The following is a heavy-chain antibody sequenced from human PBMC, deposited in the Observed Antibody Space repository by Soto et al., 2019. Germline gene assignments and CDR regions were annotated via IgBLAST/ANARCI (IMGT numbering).Heavy chain of an antibody. CDR1: GFTFSSYA. CDR2: ISGSGGST. J-gene: IGHJ2*01. D-gene: IGHD6-13*01. CDR3: AKGIASKTRPLGKYFDL. V-gene: IGHV3-23*04. Sequence: VQLVESGGGVVQPGRSLRLSCAASGFTFSSYAMSWVRQAPGKGLEWVSAISGSGGSTYYADSVKGRFTISRDNSKNTLYVQMDSLRAEDTAVYYCAKGIASKTRPLGKYFDLWGRGTLVTVSS.